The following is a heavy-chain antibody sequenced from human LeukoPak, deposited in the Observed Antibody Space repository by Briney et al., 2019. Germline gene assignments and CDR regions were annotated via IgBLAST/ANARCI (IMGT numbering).Heavy chain of an antibody. D-gene: IGHD1-14*01. V-gene: IGHV1-46*01. CDR2: INPSGGST. CDR3: ARDTPERRDAFDI. J-gene: IGHJ3*02. Sequence: GASAKVSCKASGYTFTSYYMHWVRQAPGQGLEWMGIINPSGGSTSYAQKFQGRVTMTRDMSTSTVYMELSSLRSEDTAVYYCARDTPERRDAFDIWGQGTMVTVSS. CDR1: GYTFTSYY.